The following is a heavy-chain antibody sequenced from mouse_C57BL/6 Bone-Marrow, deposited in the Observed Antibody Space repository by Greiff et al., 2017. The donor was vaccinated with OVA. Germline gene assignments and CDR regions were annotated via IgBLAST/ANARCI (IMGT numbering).Heavy chain of an antibody. Sequence: EVKLMESGPGLVKPSQSLSLTCSVTGYSITSGYYWNWIRQFPGNKLEWMGYISYDGSNNYNPSLKNRISITRDTSKNQFFLKLNSVTTEDTATYYCATSYYYGSSYVRGDYWGQGTTLTVSS. D-gene: IGHD1-1*01. J-gene: IGHJ2*01. CDR3: ATSYYYGSSYVRGDY. CDR1: GYSITSGYY. CDR2: ISYDGSN. V-gene: IGHV3-6*01.